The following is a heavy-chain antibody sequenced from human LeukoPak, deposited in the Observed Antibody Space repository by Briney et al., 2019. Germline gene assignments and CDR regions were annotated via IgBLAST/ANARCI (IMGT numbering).Heavy chain of an antibody. D-gene: IGHD1-1*01. J-gene: IGHJ3*01. CDR1: GFSLGSHW. CDR3: TRATTGSRNAYDL. CDR2: VNGDGTST. Sequence: QPGGSLRLSCEGSGFSLGSHWMHWVRQVPGKGLVWVSRVNGDGTSTSYADSVKGRLTISRDNAKNTLYLQMNSLRGDDTAVYYCTRATTGSRNAYDLWGQGTVVIVSS. V-gene: IGHV3-74*01.